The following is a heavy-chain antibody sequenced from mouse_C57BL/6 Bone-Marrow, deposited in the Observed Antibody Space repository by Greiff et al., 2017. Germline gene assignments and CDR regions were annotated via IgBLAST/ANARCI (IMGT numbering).Heavy chain of an antibody. CDR1: GYTFTSYW. V-gene: IGHV1-69*01. Sequence: VQLQQSGAELVMPGASVKLSCKASGYTFTSYWMHWVKQRPGQGLEWIGEIDPSDSYTNYNQKFKGKSTLTVDKSSSTAYMQLSSLTSEDSAVYYCARSFYYYSSSPWFAYWGQGTLVTVSA. CDR3: ARSFYYYSSSPWFAY. D-gene: IGHD1-1*01. CDR2: IDPSDSYT. J-gene: IGHJ3*01.